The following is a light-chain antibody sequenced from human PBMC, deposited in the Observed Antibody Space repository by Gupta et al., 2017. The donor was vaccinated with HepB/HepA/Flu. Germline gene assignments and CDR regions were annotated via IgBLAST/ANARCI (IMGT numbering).Light chain of an antibody. CDR1: NIGSKS. V-gene: IGLV3-21*03. Sequence: SYVLPQPPSVSVAPGKTARLTCGGNNIGSKSVHWYQQKPGQAPVLVVYDDSDRPSGSPERFSGSNSGNTATLTISRVEAGDEADYYCQVWDSSSDHPVVFGGGTKLTVL. CDR2: DDS. CDR3: QVWDSSSDHPVV. J-gene: IGLJ2*01.